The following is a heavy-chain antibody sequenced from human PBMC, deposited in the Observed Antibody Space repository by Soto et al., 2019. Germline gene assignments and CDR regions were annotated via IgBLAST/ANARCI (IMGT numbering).Heavy chain of an antibody. V-gene: IGHV4-59*01. CDR1: GGSISGFC. CDR3: ARSSSGYRFDP. Sequence: KTSETLSLTCTVSGGSISGFCWTWIRQPPGKGLEWIGYIYYGGNTNYNPSLKSRVAISLDTSKNHFSLKLNSVTAADTAVYYCARSSSGYRFDPWGQGTLVTVSS. CDR2: IYYGGNT. J-gene: IGHJ5*02. D-gene: IGHD6-25*01.